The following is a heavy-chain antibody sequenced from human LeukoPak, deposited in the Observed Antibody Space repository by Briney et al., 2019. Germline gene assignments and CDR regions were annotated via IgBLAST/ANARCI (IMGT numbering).Heavy chain of an antibody. CDR2: INDGDGNT. CDR1: GYTFTSYA. V-gene: IGHV1-3*03. CDR3: ARERGEFGGSYFLDY. D-gene: IGHD1-26*01. J-gene: IGHJ4*02. Sequence: ASVKVSCKASGYTFTSYAVHWVRRAPGQSLEWMGYINDGDGNTKYSQEFQGRVTITRDTSASIVYMELGSLRSEDMAFYYCARERGEFGGSYFLDYWGQGTLVTVSS.